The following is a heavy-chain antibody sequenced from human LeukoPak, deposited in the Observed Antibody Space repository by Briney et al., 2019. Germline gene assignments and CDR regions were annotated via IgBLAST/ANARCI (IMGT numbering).Heavy chain of an antibody. D-gene: IGHD4-23*01. CDR1: GFTFSAYA. V-gene: IGHV3-23*01. Sequence: GGSLRLSCSASGFTFSAYAMYWVRQAPGKGLEWVSGISGRGDSTYYADSVKGRFTISRDNFKNTLYLQMNSLRAEDTAIYYCAKPIQTTVVTGAFDYWGQGTLVTVSS. CDR2: ISGRGDST. J-gene: IGHJ4*02. CDR3: AKPIQTTVVTGAFDY.